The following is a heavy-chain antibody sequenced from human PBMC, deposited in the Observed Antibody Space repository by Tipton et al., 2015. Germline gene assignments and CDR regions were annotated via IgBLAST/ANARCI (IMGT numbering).Heavy chain of an antibody. D-gene: IGHD4-11*01. V-gene: IGHV3-72*01. J-gene: IGHJ6*02. Sequence: SLRLSCAGSGFIFSDYYIDWVRQAPVKGLEWVGRIRNKANSYSTEYAASVKGRFTLSRDDSKNSVFLQLNSLKYEDTAVYYCARPILQAAPSKSGLDVWGQGTTVTVS. CDR2: IRNKANSYST. CDR3: ARPILQAAPSKSGLDV. CDR1: GFIFSDYY.